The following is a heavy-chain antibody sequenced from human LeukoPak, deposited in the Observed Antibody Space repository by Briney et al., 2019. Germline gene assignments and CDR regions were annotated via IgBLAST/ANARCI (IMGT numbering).Heavy chain of an antibody. V-gene: IGHV4-30-2*01. D-gene: IGHD1-14*01. Sequence: SETLSLTCTVSGGSISSGGYSWSWIRQPPGQGLEWIGYIYHSGSTYYNPSLKSRVTISVDRSKNQFSLKLSSVTAADTAVYYCAREIPEDYFDYWGQGTLVTVSS. CDR1: GGSISSGGYS. CDR3: AREIPEDYFDY. CDR2: IYHSGST. J-gene: IGHJ4*02.